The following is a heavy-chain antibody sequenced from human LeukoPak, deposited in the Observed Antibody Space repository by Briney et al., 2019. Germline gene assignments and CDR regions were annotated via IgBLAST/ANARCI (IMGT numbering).Heavy chain of an antibody. CDR2: IWYDGSNK. V-gene: IGHV3-33*01. D-gene: IGHD3-10*01. Sequence: PGRSLRLSCAASGFTFSSYGMHWVRQAPGKGLEWVAVIWYDGSNKYYADSVKGRFTISRDNSKNTLYLQMNSLRAEDTAVYYCAGDDNYYGSGSYYRSVEYWGQGTLVTVSS. J-gene: IGHJ4*02. CDR1: GFTFSSYG. CDR3: AGDDNYYGSGSYYRSVEY.